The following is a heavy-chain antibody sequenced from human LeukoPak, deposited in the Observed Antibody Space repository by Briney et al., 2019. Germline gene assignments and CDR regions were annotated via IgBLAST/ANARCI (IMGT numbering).Heavy chain of an antibody. Sequence: PGGSLRLSCAASGFIFSSFGMHWVRQAPGKGLEWVAFIRYDGNNKDYADSVKGRFTISRDNSKNTLYLQINSLRAEDTAVYYCAKDRDQVEYSYYYYYMDVWGKGTTVTVSS. D-gene: IGHD1-1*01. CDR1: GFIFSSFG. J-gene: IGHJ6*03. V-gene: IGHV3-30*02. CDR3: AKDRDQVEYSYYYYYMDV. CDR2: IRYDGNNK.